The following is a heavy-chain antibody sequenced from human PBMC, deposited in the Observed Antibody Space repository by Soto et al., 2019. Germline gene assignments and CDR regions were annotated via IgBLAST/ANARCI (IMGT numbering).Heavy chain of an antibody. CDR1: GFSFSTCG. J-gene: IGHJ3*02. Sequence: GSLRLSCAASGFSFSTCGMYWVRQAPAGGLEWVALVWYDGSKEYYADSVKGRFTISRDNSKNTLYLQMNSLRAEDTAVYFCARTDWNYGTGVFDIWGQGTMVTVSS. CDR2: VWYDGSKE. CDR3: ARTDWNYGTGVFDI. V-gene: IGHV3-33*01. D-gene: IGHD1-7*01.